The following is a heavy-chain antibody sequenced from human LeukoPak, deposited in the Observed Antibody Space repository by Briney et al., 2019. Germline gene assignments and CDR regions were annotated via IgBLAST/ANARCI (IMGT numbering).Heavy chain of an antibody. D-gene: IGHD3-22*01. Sequence: SETLSLTCTVSGGSISSYYWSWIRQPPGKGLEWLGYSYYSGTTNYNPSLKSRLTISVDTSKNQFSLKLSSVTAADTAVYYCARSPLYYYDSSGYSDWGQGTLVTVSS. CDR2: SYYSGTT. V-gene: IGHV4-59*08. CDR3: ARSPLYYYDSSGYSD. CDR1: GGSISSYY. J-gene: IGHJ4*02.